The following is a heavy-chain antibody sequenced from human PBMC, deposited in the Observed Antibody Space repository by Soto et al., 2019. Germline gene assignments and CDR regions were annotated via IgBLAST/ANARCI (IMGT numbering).Heavy chain of an antibody. J-gene: IGHJ4*02. D-gene: IGHD2-15*01. CDR3: ARAKYCSGGSCRLYYFDY. V-gene: IGHV4-34*01. CDR2: INHSGST. Sequence: QVQLQQWGAGLLKPSETLSLTCAVYGGSFSGYYWSWIRQPPGKGLEWIGEINHSGSTNYNPYLKSRVTISVDTSKNLFSLKLSSVTAADTAVYYCARAKYCSGGSCRLYYFDYWGQGTLVTVSS. CDR1: GGSFSGYY.